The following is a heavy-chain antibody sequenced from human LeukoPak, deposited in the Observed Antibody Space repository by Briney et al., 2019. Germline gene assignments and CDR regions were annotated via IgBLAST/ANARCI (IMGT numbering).Heavy chain of an antibody. CDR2: INHSGST. D-gene: IGHD2-2*01. J-gene: IGHJ4*02. CDR1: GGSFSGYY. V-gene: IGHV4-34*01. Sequence: SSETLSLTCAVYGGSFSGYYWSWIRQPPGKGLEWIVEINHSGSTNYNPSLKSRVTISVDTSKNQFSLKLSSVTAADTAVYYCARGYCSSTSCYEVDYWGQGTLVTVSS. CDR3: ARGYCSSTSCYEVDY.